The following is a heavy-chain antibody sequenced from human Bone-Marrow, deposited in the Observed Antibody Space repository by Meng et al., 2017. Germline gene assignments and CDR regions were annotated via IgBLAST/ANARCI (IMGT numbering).Heavy chain of an antibody. J-gene: IGHJ4*02. CDR1: GFTFSNYW. CDR3: ASGYHRPFDY. CDR2: IKQDGSEK. Sequence: GSLKIPCTASGFTFSNYWMSWVRQAPGKGLEWVANIKQDGSEKYYVDSVKGRFTISRDHAKNSLYLQMNSLRAEDTAVYYCASGYHRPFDYWARVPWSPSPQ. D-gene: IGHD5-18*01. V-gene: IGHV3-7*01.